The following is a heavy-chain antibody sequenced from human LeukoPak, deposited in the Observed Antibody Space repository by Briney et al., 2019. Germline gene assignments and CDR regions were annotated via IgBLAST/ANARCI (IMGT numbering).Heavy chain of an antibody. CDR2: MRQDGSDM. Sequence: PGGSLRLSCAVSGFTSNTAWLTWVRQAPGKGPEWVADMRQDGSDMYYLDSVRGRFIISGNIIKNSLYLQMNSLRAEDTAVYYCAREIESGGPTGLDYWGQGTLVTVSS. V-gene: IGHV3-7*01. J-gene: IGHJ4*02. CDR1: GFTSNTAW. CDR3: AREIESGGPTGLDY. D-gene: IGHD4-17*01.